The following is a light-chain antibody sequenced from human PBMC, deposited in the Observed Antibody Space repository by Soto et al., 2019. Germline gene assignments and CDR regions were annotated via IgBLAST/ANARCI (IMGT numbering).Light chain of an antibody. V-gene: IGLV2-14*01. CDR2: EVS. CDR1: SSDVGGYDY. J-gene: IGLJ1*01. CDR3: CSYAGSSYYV. Sequence: QSVLTQPASVSGSPGQSITISCTGTSSDVGGYDYVSWYQQHPGKAPKLMIYEVSNRPSGLSNRFSGSKSGNTASLTISGLQAEDEADYYCCSYAGSSYYVFGSGTKLTVL.